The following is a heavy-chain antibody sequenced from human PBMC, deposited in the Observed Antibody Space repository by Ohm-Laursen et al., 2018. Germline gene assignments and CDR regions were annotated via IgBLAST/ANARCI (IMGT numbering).Heavy chain of an antibody. V-gene: IGHV4-34*01. CDR2: INHSGST. Sequence: SQTLSLTCSVYGGSFSGYYWSWIRQPPGKGLEWIGEINHSGSTNYNPSLKSRVTISVDTSKNQFSLKLSSVTAADTAVYYCARGPYYYYYGMDVWGQGTTVTVSS. J-gene: IGHJ6*02. CDR1: GGSFSGYY. CDR3: ARGPYYYYYGMDV.